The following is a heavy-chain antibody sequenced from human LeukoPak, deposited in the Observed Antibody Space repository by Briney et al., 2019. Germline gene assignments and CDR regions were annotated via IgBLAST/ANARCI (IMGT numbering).Heavy chain of an antibody. CDR3: ARDPLYCSSTSWYSAQWWFDP. Sequence: SETLSLTRTVSGGSISSGGYYWSWTRQHPGKGLEGIGYIYYSGSTYYSPSRKRRVPISVDTSKNQFYLQLSSVTAADTAVYYCARDPLYCSSTSWYSAQWWFDPWGQGTLVTVSS. V-gene: IGHV4-31*03. J-gene: IGHJ5*02. D-gene: IGHD2-2*01. CDR2: IYYSGST. CDR1: GGSISSGGYY.